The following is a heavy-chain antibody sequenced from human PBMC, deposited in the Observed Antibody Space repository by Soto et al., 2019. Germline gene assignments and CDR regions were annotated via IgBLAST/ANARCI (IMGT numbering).Heavy chain of an antibody. Sequence: EVQLLESGGGLVQPGGSLRLSCAASGFTFSSYSMTWVRQAPGKGLEWVSFSSATGAGTYYADSVKGRFTISRDNSKNTLYLQMTSLRADDTAVFYCAKDRRAGGNYGFYSDFWGQGALVIVSP. V-gene: IGHV3-23*01. J-gene: IGHJ4*02. CDR2: SSATGAGT. CDR1: GFTFSSYS. D-gene: IGHD1-7*01. CDR3: AKDRRAGGNYGFYSDF.